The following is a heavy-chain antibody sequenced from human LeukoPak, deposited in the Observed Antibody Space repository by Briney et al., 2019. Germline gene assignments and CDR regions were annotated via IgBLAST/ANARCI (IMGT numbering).Heavy chain of an antibody. CDR2: INPNSGGT. CDR3: ARGGSSFRLYYFDY. V-gene: IGHV1-2*02. J-gene: IGHJ4*02. Sequence: ASVKVSCKASGYTFTGYYMHWVRQAPGQGLEWMGWINPNSGGTNYAQKFQGRVTMTRDTSISIAYMELSRLRSDDTAVYYCARGGSSFRLYYFDYWGQGTLVTVSS. D-gene: IGHD6-6*01. CDR1: GYTFTGYY.